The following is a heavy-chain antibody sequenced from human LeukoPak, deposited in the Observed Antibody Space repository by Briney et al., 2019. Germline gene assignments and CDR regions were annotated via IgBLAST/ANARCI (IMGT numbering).Heavy chain of an antibody. CDR3: AKNWVACSRFNWFDP. V-gene: IGHV3-23*01. CDR2: ISGSGGST. CDR1: GFTFSSYA. J-gene: IGHJ5*02. D-gene: IGHD6-13*01. Sequence: PGGSLRPSCAASGFTFSSYAMSWVRQAPGKGLEWVSAISGSGGSTHYADSVKGRFTISRDNSKNTLYLQMNSLRAEDTAVYYCAKNWVACSRFNWFDPWGQGTLVTVSS.